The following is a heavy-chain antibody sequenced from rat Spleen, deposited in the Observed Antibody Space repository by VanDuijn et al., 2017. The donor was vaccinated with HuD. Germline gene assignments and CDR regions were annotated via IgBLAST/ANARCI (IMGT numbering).Heavy chain of an antibody. CDR2: MRYNGDT. V-gene: IGHV2-63*01. CDR1: GFSLIRYN. Sequence: QVQLKESGPGLVQPSQTLSLTCTVSGFSLIRYNVHWVRQPPGKGLEWMGIMRYNGDTSYNSVLKSRLSISRDTSKNQVFLKMNSLQAEDTAMYFCARSGRTNRYYWYFDFWGQGTLVTVSS. D-gene: IGHD1-1*01. CDR3: ARSGRTNRYYWYFDF. J-gene: IGHJ3*01.